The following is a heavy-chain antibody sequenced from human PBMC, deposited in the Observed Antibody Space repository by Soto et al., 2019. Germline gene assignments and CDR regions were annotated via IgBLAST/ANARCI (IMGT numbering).Heavy chain of an antibody. CDR1: GGTFSSYA. V-gene: IGHV1-69*13. D-gene: IGHD2-15*01. CDR3: ARDNSAGVVAARPLSGDYGMDV. CDR2: IIPIFGTA. Sequence: RASVKVSCKASGGTFSSYAISWVRQAPGQGLEWMGGIIPIFGTANYAQKFQGRVTITADESTSTAYMELSSLRSEDTAVYYCARDNSAGVVAARPLSGDYGMDVWGQGTTVTVSS. J-gene: IGHJ6*02.